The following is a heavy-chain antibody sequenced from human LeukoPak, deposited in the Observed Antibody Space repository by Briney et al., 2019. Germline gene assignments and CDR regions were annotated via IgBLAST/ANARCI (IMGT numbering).Heavy chain of an antibody. Sequence: PGRSLRLSCAASGFSFSSYGVHWVRQAPGQGLEWVAVMWSDESKKYYADSVKGRFTISRDNSRNTMSPQMNSLRAGDTAVYYCARDLAVGWSYYGMDVWGQGTTVIVSS. CDR3: ARDLAVGWSYYGMDV. D-gene: IGHD6-19*01. CDR1: GFSFSSYG. CDR2: MWSDESKK. V-gene: IGHV3-33*01. J-gene: IGHJ6*02.